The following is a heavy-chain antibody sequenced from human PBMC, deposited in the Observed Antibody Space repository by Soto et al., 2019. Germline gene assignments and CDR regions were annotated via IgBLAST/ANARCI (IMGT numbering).Heavy chain of an antibody. J-gene: IGHJ5*02. CDR1: GFTFDDYA. CDR3: AKSRRVAAPDFPFFAFYL. D-gene: IGHD2-15*01. CDR2: IAWNSGSI. Sequence: EVRLVESGGGLVQPGGSLRLSCEASGFTFDDYAMHWVRQAPGKGLEWVSGIAWNSGSIEYVDSVKGRFTISRDNAKNSLFLQMNSLRTDDTAVYYCAKSRRVAAPDFPFFAFYLWGQGILVTVSS. V-gene: IGHV3-9*01.